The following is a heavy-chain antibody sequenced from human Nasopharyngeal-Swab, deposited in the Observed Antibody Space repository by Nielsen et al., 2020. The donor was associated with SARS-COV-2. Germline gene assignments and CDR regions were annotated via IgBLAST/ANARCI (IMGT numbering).Heavy chain of an antibody. D-gene: IGHD4-17*01. CDR3: ARHGTTVTRNYAFDI. V-gene: IGHV4-39*01. CDR2: IYYSGST. Sequence: WMRQSPGEGLEWIGSIYYSGSTYYNPSLKRRVTISVDTSKNQFSLKLSSVTAADTAVYYCARHGTTVTRNYAFDIWGQGTMVTVSS. J-gene: IGHJ3*02.